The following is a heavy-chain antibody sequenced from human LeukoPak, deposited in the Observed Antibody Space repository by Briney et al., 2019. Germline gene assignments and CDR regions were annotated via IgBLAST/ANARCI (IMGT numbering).Heavy chain of an antibody. D-gene: IGHD3-10*01. CDR2: IWNDGSNK. Sequence: GGSLRLSCAASGFTFSSYGMNWVRQAPGKGLEWVAVIWNDGSNKYYADSVKGRFTISRDNSKNTLYLQMNSLRAEDTAVYSCARASGPFDYWGQGTLVTVSS. V-gene: IGHV3-33*08. CDR1: GFTFSSYG. CDR3: ARASGPFDY. J-gene: IGHJ4*02.